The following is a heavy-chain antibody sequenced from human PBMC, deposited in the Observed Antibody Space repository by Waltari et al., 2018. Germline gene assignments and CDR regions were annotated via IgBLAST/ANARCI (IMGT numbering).Heavy chain of an antibody. D-gene: IGHD3-10*01. CDR3: ARADITMVRGVDP. CDR1: GGSISSYY. V-gene: IGHV4-59*01. J-gene: IGHJ5*02. CDR2: IYYSGST. Sequence: QVQLQESGPGLVKPSETLSLTCPVSGGSISSYYWSWIRQPPGKGLEWIGYIYYSGSTNYNPSLKSRVTISVDTSKNQFSLKLSSVTAADTAVYYCARADITMVRGVDPWGQGTLVTVSS.